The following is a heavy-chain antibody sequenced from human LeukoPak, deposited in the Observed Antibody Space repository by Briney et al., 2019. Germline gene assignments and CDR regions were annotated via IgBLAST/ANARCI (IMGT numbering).Heavy chain of an antibody. J-gene: IGHJ4*02. CDR2: INPNSGGT. V-gene: IGHV1-2*02. CDR3: ARDLQWPHLVY. Sequence: ASVKVSCKASGYTFTTYGIGWVRQAPGQGLEWMGWINPNSGGTNYAQKFQGRVTMTRDTSISTAYMELSRLRSDDTAVYYCARDLQWPHLVYWGQGTLVTVSS. D-gene: IGHD6-19*01. CDR1: GYTFTTYG.